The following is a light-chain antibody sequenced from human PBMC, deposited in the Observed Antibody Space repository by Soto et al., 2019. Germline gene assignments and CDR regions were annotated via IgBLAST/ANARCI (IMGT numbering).Light chain of an antibody. CDR3: ISYTSRSTLV. J-gene: IGLJ1*01. Sequence: SVLTQPTSVSGSPGQSITISCTGNSNDIGTYDYVSWYQQHPGKAPRLLIHGVRNRPSGISSRFSASKSGLTASLTISGLQAEDEADYNCISYTSRSTLVFGTGTKVTVL. CDR2: GVR. V-gene: IGLV2-14*01. CDR1: SNDIGTYDY.